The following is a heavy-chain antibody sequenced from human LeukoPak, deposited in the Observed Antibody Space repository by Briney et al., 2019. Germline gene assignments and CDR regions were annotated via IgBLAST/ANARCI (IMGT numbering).Heavy chain of an antibody. CDR2: MNPNSGNT. CDR3: ARGARWYDAFDT. V-gene: IGHV1-8*03. Sequence: ASVKVSCKASGYTFTSYDINWVRQAAGQGLEWMGWMNPNSGNTGYAQKFQGRVTITRDTSISTAYMELSSLRSEDTAVYYCARGARWYDAFDTWGQGTMVTVSS. J-gene: IGHJ3*02. CDR1: GYTFTSYD. D-gene: IGHD4-23*01.